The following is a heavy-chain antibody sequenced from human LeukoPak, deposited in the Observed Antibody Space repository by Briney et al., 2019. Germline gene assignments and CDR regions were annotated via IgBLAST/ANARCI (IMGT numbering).Heavy chain of an antibody. J-gene: IGHJ5*02. CDR2: IYYSGST. Sequence: SSETLFLTCTVSGGSISSGGYYWSWIRQHPGKGLEWIGYIYYSGSTYYNPSLKSRVTISVDTSKNQFSLKLSSVTAADTAVYYCARGSGYYSSPNWFDPWGQGTLVTVSS. D-gene: IGHD3-22*01. V-gene: IGHV4-31*03. CDR1: GGSISSGGYY. CDR3: ARGSGYYSSPNWFDP.